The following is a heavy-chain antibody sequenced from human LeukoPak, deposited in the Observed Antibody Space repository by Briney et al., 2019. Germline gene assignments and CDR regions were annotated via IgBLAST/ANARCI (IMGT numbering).Heavy chain of an antibody. V-gene: IGHV3-23*01. CDR2: ISGSGGST. Sequence: GGSLRLSCAASGFTFSSYAMSWVRQAPGKGLEWVSAISGSGGSTYYADSVKSRFTISRDNSKNTLYLQMNSLRAEDTAVYYCAKDPWYYDSSGYLTYWGQGTLVTVSS. CDR1: GFTFSSYA. CDR3: AKDPWYYDSSGYLTY. J-gene: IGHJ4*02. D-gene: IGHD3-22*01.